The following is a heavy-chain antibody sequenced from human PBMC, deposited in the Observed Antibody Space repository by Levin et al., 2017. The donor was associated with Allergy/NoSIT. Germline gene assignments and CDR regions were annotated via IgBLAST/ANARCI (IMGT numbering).Heavy chain of an antibody. V-gene: IGHV4-59*01. CDR2: ISYRGSA. Sequence: SQTLSLTCTVSGGSISSYYWSWIRQPPGKGLEWIGYISYRGSAYYNPSLKSRVTISVDTSKNQFSLKLSSVTAADTAVYFCTRERSYYGVLSGFSWGPSDFWGPGTQVTVSS. CDR3: TRERSYYGVLSGFSWGPSDF. J-gene: IGHJ4*02. CDR1: GGSISSYY. D-gene: IGHD3-3*01.